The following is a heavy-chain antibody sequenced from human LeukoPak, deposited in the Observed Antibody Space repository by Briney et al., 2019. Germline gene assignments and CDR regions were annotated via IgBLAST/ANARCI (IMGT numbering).Heavy chain of an antibody. V-gene: IGHV3-15*01. CDR2: IKSKTDGGTT. CDR3: TTDVDC. CDR1: GFSSSNAC. Sequence: PGGSLRPSCAASGFSSSNACMSWVRKAPGKGLKWVGRIKSKTDGGTTDYAAPVKGRFTIASDDSKNTLYLQMNSLKTEHTAVYYCTTDVDCWGQGNLVTVSS. J-gene: IGHJ4*02.